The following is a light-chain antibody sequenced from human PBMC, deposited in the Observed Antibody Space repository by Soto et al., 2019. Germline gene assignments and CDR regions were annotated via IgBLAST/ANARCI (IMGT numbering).Light chain of an antibody. J-gene: IGLJ1*01. CDR2: EVS. CDR1: SSDVGGYNY. Sequence: QSSLTQPASVSGSPGRSITISCTGTSSDVGGYNYVSWYQQHPGKAPKLMIYEVSNRPSGVSNRFSGSKSGNTAPLTISGLQAEDEADYYCSSYTSSSTLYVLGTGTKVTV. V-gene: IGLV2-14*01. CDR3: SSYTSSSTLYV.